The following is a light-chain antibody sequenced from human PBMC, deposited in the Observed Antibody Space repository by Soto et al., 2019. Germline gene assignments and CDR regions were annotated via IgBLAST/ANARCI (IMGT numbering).Light chain of an antibody. J-gene: IGKJ2*01. CDR1: QSVSSSY. CDR3: QQYGSSPYT. V-gene: IGKV3-20*01. Sequence: EIVLTQSPGTLSLSPGERATLSCRASQSVSSSYLAWYQQKPGQAPRLLIYGASSRATGIADRFSGSGSGTDFTLTISRLEPEDFAVYYCQQYGSSPYTFGQGTKVDSK. CDR2: GAS.